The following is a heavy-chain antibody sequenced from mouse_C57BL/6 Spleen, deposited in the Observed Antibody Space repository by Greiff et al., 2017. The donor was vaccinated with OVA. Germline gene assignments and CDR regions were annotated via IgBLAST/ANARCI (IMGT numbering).Heavy chain of an antibody. CDR3: ARGGITTVVDYWYFDV. CDR1: GFTFSDYY. J-gene: IGHJ1*03. D-gene: IGHD1-1*01. V-gene: IGHV5-16*01. Sequence: EVKLVESEGGLVQPGSSMKLSCTASGFTFSDYYMAWVRQVPEKGLEWVANINYDGSSTYYLDSLKSRFIISRDNAKNILYLQLSSLKSEDTATYYCARGGITTVVDYWYFDVWGTGTTVTVSS. CDR2: INYDGSST.